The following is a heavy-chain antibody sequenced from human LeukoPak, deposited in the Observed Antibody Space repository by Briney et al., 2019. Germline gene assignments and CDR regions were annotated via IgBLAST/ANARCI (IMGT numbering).Heavy chain of an antibody. D-gene: IGHD2-15*01. Sequence: GGSLRLSCAASGFRFRTYEMDWVRQAPGKGLEWISYIDSNSRMIHYADSVRGRFTISRDNAKNPLFLQMNSLRAEDTAVYYCVREYCSGGSCSDAFDIWGQGTMVTVSS. CDR1: GFRFRTYE. V-gene: IGHV3-48*03. J-gene: IGHJ3*02. CDR3: VREYCSGGSCSDAFDI. CDR2: IDSNSRMI.